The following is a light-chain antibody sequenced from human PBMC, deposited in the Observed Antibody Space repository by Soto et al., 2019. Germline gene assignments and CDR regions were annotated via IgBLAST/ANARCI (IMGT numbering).Light chain of an antibody. CDR1: SSDVGGYNY. CDR3: SSYTSSFTVV. V-gene: IGLV2-14*01. CDR2: DVI. Sequence: QSALTQPASVSGSPGQSITISCTGTSSDVGGYNYVSWYQQHPGKAPKLMIYDVINRPSGVSRRFSGSKSGNTASLTISGLQAEDEANYYCSSYTSSFTVVFGGGTKLTVL. J-gene: IGLJ2*01.